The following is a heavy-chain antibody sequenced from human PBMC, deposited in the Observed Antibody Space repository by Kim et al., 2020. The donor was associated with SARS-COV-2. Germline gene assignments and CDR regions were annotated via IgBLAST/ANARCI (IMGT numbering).Heavy chain of an antibody. J-gene: IGHJ5*02. D-gene: IGHD4-4*01. CDR1: GGSISSGDFY. V-gene: IGHV4-39*01. CDR2: IDYTGTT. CDR3: ARPYRGRGGGAWFDP. Sequence: SETLSLTCAVFGGSISSGDFYWGWIRQPPGKGLEWIGNIDYTGTTYSSPSLKSPVNMSVDSSKNQFSLRLTSLTAADTAVYYCARPYRGRGGGAWFDPWGQGTLGTVSS.